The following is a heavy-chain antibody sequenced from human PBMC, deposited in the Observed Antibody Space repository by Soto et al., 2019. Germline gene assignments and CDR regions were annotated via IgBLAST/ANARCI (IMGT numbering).Heavy chain of an antibody. CDR2: IYYSGST. V-gene: IGHV4-39*01. CDR3: ARHREMANFDY. CDR1: GGSISSSSYY. J-gene: IGHJ4*02. D-gene: IGHD5-12*01. Sequence: SETQSLTCTVSGGSISSSSYYWGWIRQPPGKGLEWTGSIYYSGSTYYNPSLKSRVTISVDTSKNQFSLKLSSVTAADTAVYYCARHREMANFDYWGQGTLVTVSS.